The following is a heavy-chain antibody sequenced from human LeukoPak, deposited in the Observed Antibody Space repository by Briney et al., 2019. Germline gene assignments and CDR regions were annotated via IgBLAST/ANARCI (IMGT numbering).Heavy chain of an antibody. CDR3: ARGHLGDYEYYYMDV. D-gene: IGHD2-15*01. V-gene: IGHV3-33*01. Sequence: PGGSLRLSCRASGCTFSSYCRHWVRQAPGKGLEWMAFICYDGSNKYYAYSVKGRFTISRDNSKNTLYLQMNSLRAEDTAVYYCARGHLGDYEYYYMDVWGKGTPVTVSS. J-gene: IGHJ6*03. CDR2: ICYDGSNK. CDR1: GCTFSSYC.